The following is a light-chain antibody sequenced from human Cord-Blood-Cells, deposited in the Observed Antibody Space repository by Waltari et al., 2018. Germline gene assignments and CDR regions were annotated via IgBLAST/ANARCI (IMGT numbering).Light chain of an antibody. CDR3: QQSYSTPYT. CDR1: QRISSY. V-gene: IGKV1-39*01. CDR2: AAS. J-gene: IGKJ2*01. Sequence: DIQLTQSPSSLSASVGGRVTITCRASQRISSYLNWYQQKPGKAPKLLIYAASSLQSGVPTRFSGSGAGTDFTLTISSLQPEDCATYSCQQSYSTPYTFGQGTKLEIK.